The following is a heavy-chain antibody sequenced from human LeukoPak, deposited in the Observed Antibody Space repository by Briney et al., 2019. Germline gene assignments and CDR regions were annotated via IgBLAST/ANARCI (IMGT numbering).Heavy chain of an antibody. CDR1: SDSIITNDW. CDR3: ATQGSFRNEY. Sequence: SETLSLTCAVSSDSIITNDWWSWVRQSPGKGLEWIGEIHQGGTTHYSPSLKSRITMSMDKSKNQISLRLNSVTAADTAVYYCATQGSFRNEYWGQGTLVSVSS. V-gene: IGHV4-4*02. CDR2: IHQGGTT. J-gene: IGHJ4*02. D-gene: IGHD2-15*01.